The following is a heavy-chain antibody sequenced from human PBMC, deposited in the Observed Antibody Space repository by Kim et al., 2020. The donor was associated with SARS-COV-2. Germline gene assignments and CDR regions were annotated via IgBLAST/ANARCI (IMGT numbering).Heavy chain of an antibody. CDR2: ISSSSSTI. V-gene: IGHV3-48*02. D-gene: IGHD2-21*02. J-gene: IGHJ5*02. CDR1: GFTFSSYS. CDR3: ARDPLGGCGGDCYSDWFDP. Sequence: GGSLRLSCAASGFTFSSYSMNWVRQAPGKGLEWVSYISSSSSTIYYADSVKGRFTISRDNAKNSLYLQMNSLRDEDMAVYYCARDPLGGCGGDCYSDWFDPWGQGTLVTVSS.